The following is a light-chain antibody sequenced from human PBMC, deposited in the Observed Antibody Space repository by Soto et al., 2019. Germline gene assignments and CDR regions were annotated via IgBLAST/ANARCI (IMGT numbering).Light chain of an antibody. CDR2: DST. J-gene: IGKJ5*01. Sequence: VLTQSPATLSLSPGERATLSCRASQSIHTSLAWYQQKPGQPPRLVAYDSTLRANGVPDRFGGSRSGTEFTLTINNLEPEDFAVYCCQQRNVWPPITFGQGTRLEIK. CDR1: QSIHTS. V-gene: IGKV3-11*01. CDR3: QQRNVWPPIT.